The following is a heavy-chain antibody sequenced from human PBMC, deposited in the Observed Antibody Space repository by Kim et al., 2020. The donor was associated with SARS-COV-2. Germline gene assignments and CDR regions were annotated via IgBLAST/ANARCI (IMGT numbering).Heavy chain of an antibody. CDR1: GFTFSSYS. V-gene: IGHV3-21*01. CDR3: ARDYNQPYSSITMIVVDESFDY. J-gene: IGHJ4*02. D-gene: IGHD3-22*01. CDR2: ISSSSSYI. Sequence: GGSLRLSCAASGFTFSSYSMNWVRQAPGKGLEWVSSISSSSSYIYYADSVKGRFTISRDNAKNSLYLQMNSLRAEDTAVYYCARDYNQPYSSITMIVVDESFDYWGQGTLVTVSS.